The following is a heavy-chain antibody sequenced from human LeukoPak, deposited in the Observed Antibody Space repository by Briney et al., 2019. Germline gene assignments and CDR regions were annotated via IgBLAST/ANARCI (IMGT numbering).Heavy chain of an antibody. CDR1: GFTFSDYY. Sequence: PGGSLRPSCAASGFTFSDYYMSWIRQAPGKGLEWVSYISSSSSYTNYADSVKGRFTISRDNAKNSLYLQMNSLRAEDTAVYYCARGSVVPAARLGSDAFDIWGQGTMVTVSS. V-gene: IGHV3-11*06. CDR3: ARGSVVPAARLGSDAFDI. CDR2: ISSSSSYT. J-gene: IGHJ3*02. D-gene: IGHD2-2*01.